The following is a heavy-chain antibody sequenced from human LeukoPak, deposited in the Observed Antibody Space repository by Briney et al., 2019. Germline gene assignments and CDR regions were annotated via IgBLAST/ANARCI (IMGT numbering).Heavy chain of an antibody. CDR3: ARDSGYDPSPFDY. CDR2: INPNSGGT. D-gene: IGHD5-12*01. Sequence: ASVKVSCKASGYTFTGYYMHWVRQAPGQGLEWTGWINPNSGGTNYAQKFQGRVTMTRDTSISTAYMELSRLRSDDTAVYYCARDSGYDPSPFDYWGQGTLVTVSS. V-gene: IGHV1-2*02. CDR1: GYTFTGYY. J-gene: IGHJ4*02.